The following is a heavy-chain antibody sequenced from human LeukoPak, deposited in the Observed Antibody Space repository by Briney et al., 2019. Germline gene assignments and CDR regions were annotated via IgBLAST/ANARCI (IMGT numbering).Heavy chain of an antibody. CDR3: AKDGGDYGYYYYYMDV. D-gene: IGHD4-17*01. CDR2: ISGSGGST. CDR1: GFPFDDYG. V-gene: IGHV3-23*01. Sequence: PGGSLRLSCAASGFPFDDYGMTWVRQAPGKGLEWVSAISGSGGSTYYADSVKGRFTISRDNSKNTLYLQMNSLRAEDTAVYYCAKDGGDYGYYYYYMDVWGKGTTVTVSS. J-gene: IGHJ6*03.